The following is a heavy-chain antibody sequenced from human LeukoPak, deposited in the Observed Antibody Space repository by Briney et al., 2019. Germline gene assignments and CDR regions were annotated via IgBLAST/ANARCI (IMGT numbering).Heavy chain of an antibody. CDR2: IRSTGSST. CDR3: ARVQHFDWLPNWFDP. V-gene: IGHV3-11*04. Sequence: GGSLRLSCTASGFTFRDYYVTWIRQAPGKGLEWVSYIRSTGSSTAYADSVKGRFAISRDNAKNSLYLQMNSLRAEDTAVYYCARVQHFDWLPNWFDPWGQGTLVTVSS. J-gene: IGHJ5*02. D-gene: IGHD3-9*01. CDR1: GFTFRDYY.